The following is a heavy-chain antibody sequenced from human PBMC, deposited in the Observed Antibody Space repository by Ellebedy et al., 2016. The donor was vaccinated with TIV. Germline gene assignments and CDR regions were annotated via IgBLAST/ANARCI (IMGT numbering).Heavy chain of an antibody. CDR2: IYYSGST. Sequence: MPSETLSLTCTVSGGSISSYYWSRIRQPPGKGLEWIGYIYYSGSTNYNPSLKSRVTISVDTSKNQFSLKLSSVTAADTAVYYCAREGYEAAFDYWGQGTLVTVSS. CDR1: GGSISSYY. CDR3: AREGYEAAFDY. J-gene: IGHJ4*02. V-gene: IGHV4-59*01. D-gene: IGHD5-18*01.